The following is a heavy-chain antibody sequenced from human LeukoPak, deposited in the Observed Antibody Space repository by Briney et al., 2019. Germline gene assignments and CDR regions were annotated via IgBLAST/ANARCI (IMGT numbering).Heavy chain of an antibody. J-gene: IGHJ4*02. Sequence: ASVKVSCKASGYTFTSYGISWVRQAPGQGLEWMGWISAYNGNTNYAQKLQGRVNMTTDTSTSTAYMELRSLRSDDTAVYYCARGGLYGDYPLEYFDYWGQGTLVTVSS. CDR2: ISAYNGNT. D-gene: IGHD4-17*01. CDR1: GYTFTSYG. V-gene: IGHV1-18*01. CDR3: ARGGLYGDYPLEYFDY.